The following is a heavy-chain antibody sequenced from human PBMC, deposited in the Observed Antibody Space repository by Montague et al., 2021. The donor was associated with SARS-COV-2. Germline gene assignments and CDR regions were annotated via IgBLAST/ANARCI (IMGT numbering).Heavy chain of an antibody. J-gene: IGHJ4*02. D-gene: IGHD2-15*01. V-gene: IGHV6-1*01. CDR3: ARAERGSCGDGNCYQYFFNY. CDR2: TYYRSEWYS. Sequence: CAISGDSVSTNSGTWNWVRLPPSRGLEWLGRTYYRSEWYSDYSVSVKSRISINPDTSKNQFSLQLNSVTPEDTAAYYCARAERGSCGDGNCYQYFFNYWGQGTLVTVSS. CDR1: GDSVSTNSGT.